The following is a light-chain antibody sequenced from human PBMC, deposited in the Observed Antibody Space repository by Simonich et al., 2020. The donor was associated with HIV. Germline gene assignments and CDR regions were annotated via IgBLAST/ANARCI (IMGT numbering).Light chain of an antibody. V-gene: IGKV4-1*01. CDR3: QQYYITPHT. J-gene: IGKJ1*01. Sequence: DIVMTQSPDSLAVSLGERATIKCKSSQSVLYSCNNKDYLAWYQQKPGQTPNLRIYCASTRESGVPDRFSGSGSGTHFSLNISSLQAEDAAGYYCQQYYITPHTFGQGTKVEIK. CDR1: QSVLYSCNNKDY. CDR2: CAS.